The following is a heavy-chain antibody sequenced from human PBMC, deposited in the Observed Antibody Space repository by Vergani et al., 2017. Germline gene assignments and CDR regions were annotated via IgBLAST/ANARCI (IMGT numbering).Heavy chain of an antibody. Sequence: VQLAESGGGRVQPGRSLRLSCAASGFSFSSHAIHWVRQAPGKGLEWVGGIRSKAYGQATIYAASVKGRFTISRDDSKSIAYLQMNNLQTEDTAMYYCVRDQVTMLRGSDALDIWGQGTMVTVSS. D-gene: IGHD3-10*01. CDR1: GFSFSSHA. J-gene: IGHJ3*02. V-gene: IGHV3-49*04. CDR2: IRSKAYGQAT. CDR3: VRDQVTMLRGSDALDI.